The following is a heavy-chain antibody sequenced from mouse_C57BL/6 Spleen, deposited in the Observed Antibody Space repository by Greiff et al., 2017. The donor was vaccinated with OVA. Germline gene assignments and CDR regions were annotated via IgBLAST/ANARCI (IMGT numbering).Heavy chain of an antibody. J-gene: IGHJ1*03. CDR2: IHPNSGST. CDR1: GYTFTSYW. V-gene: IGHV1-64*01. Sequence: QVQLQQPGAELVKPGASVKLSCKASGYTFTSYWMHWVKQRPGQGLEWIGMIHPNSGSTNYNEKFKSKATLTVDKSSSTAYMQLSSLTSEDSAVYYCERSGTTVVATDWYFDVWGTGTTVTVSS. D-gene: IGHD1-1*01. CDR3: ERSGTTVVATDWYFDV.